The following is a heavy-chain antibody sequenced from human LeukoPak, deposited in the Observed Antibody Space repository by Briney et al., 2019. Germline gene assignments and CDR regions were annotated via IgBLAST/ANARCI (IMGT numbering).Heavy chain of an antibody. Sequence: GGSLRLSCAASGFTFSSYGMNWVRQAPGKGLEWVAFIRYDGSNKYYADSVKGRFTISRDNSKNTLYLQMNSLRAEDTAVYYCAKDNSHYDFWSGYPDYWGQGTLVTVSS. V-gene: IGHV3-30*02. D-gene: IGHD3-3*01. CDR1: GFTFSSYG. J-gene: IGHJ4*02. CDR2: IRYDGSNK. CDR3: AKDNSHYDFWSGYPDY.